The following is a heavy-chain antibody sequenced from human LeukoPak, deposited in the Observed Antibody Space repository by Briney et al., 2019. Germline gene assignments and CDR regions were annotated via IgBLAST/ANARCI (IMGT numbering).Heavy chain of an antibody. Sequence: SETLSLTCTVSGASISTSGYFWSWIRQPAGKGLEWIGRIYTSGSTNYNPSLKSRVTISVDTSKNQFSLKLSSVTAADTAVYYCARNGDGYNWAFDYWGQGTLVTVSS. V-gene: IGHV4-61*02. CDR1: GASISTSGYF. CDR3: ARNGDGYNWAFDY. CDR2: IYTSGST. D-gene: IGHD5-24*01. J-gene: IGHJ4*02.